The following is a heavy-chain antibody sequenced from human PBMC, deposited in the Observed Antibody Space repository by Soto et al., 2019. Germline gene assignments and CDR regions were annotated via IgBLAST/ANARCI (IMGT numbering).Heavy chain of an antibody. CDR2: IYYSGST. Sequence: SETLSLTCTVSGGSISSGGYYWSWIRQHPGKGLEWIGYIYYSGSTYYNPSLKSRVTVSVDTSKNQFSLKLSSVTAADTAVYYCARGSRSWSLYYFDYWAQGTLVTVSS. CDR3: ARGSRSWSLYYFDY. V-gene: IGHV4-31*03. J-gene: IGHJ4*02. CDR1: GGSISSGGYY. D-gene: IGHD6-13*01.